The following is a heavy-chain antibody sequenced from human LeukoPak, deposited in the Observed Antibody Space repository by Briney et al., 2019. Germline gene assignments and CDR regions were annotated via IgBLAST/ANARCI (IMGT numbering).Heavy chain of an antibody. CDR2: MNPNSGNT. V-gene: IGHV1-8*01. J-gene: IGHJ5*02. D-gene: IGHD6-13*01. CDR3: ARGREQLVRDWFDP. Sequence: ASVKVSCXASGYTFTSYDINWVRQATGQGLEWMGWMNPNSGNTGYAQKFQGRVTMTRNTSISTAYMELSSLRSEDTAVYYCARGREQLVRDWFDPWGQGTLVTVSS. CDR1: GYTFTSYD.